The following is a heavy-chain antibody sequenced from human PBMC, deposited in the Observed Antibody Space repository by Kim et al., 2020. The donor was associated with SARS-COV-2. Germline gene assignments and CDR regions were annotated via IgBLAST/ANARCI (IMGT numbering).Heavy chain of an antibody. D-gene: IGHD2-8*01. CDR3: AKERVLSSPRGSMDV. Sequence: GGSLRLSCAASGFTFSSYAMSGVRQAPGKGLERVSALSGSGGSTYYADSVRGRVTLSRDTSKNTLYLQMNSLRAEDTAVYYCAKERVLSSPRGSMDVWGQGTTVTVSS. CDR1: GFTFSSYA. J-gene: IGHJ6*02. V-gene: IGHV3-23*01. CDR2: LSGSGGST.